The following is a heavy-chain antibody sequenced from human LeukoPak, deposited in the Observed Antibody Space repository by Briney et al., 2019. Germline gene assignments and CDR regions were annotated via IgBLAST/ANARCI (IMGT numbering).Heavy chain of an antibody. CDR1: GYTFTFYG. Sequence: AAVTVSCKASGYTFTFYGIGWVRQAPGPGLEWMGWISAYNGSTNYAQKLQGRVSLTTDTSTSTAYMEQRSLRSDDTAVYYCARDLGVGSSSWYRYYYYYFMDVWGKGTTVTISS. J-gene: IGHJ6*03. CDR3: ARDLGVGSSSWYRYYYYYFMDV. D-gene: IGHD6-13*01. CDR2: ISAYNGST. V-gene: IGHV1-18*01.